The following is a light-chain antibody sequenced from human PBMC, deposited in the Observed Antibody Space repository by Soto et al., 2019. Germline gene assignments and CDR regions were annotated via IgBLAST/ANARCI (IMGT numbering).Light chain of an antibody. Sequence: AIRMTQSPSSLSASTGDRVTITCRASQGISSYLAWYQQKPGKAPKLLIYAASTLQSGVPSRFSGSGSGTAFTRNISGLQSEDFATYYCQQYYSYPYTFGQGTKLEIK. CDR3: QQYYSYPYT. CDR1: QGISSY. CDR2: AAS. V-gene: IGKV1-8*01. J-gene: IGKJ2*01.